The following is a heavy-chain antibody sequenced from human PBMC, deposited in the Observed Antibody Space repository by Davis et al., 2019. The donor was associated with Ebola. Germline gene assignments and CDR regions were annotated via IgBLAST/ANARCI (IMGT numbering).Heavy chain of an antibody. D-gene: IGHD4-17*01. J-gene: IGHJ5*02. Sequence: PGGSLRLSCAASGFIFSSYAMSWVRQAPGKGLEWVSSISVRSITYHADSVKGRFTISRDNSKNTLYLQMNSLSAEDTAVHYCAKVHPPTTVTTGWFDPWGQGTLVTVSS. CDR1: GFIFSSYA. V-gene: IGHV3-23*01. CDR2: ISVRSIT. CDR3: AKVHPPTTVTTGWFDP.